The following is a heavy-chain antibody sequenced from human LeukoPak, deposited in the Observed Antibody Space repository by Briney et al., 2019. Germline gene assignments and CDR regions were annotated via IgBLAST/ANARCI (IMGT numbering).Heavy chain of an antibody. J-gene: IGHJ4*02. D-gene: IGHD3-22*01. CDR2: IYYSGST. Sequence: SETLSLTCAVYGGSFSGYYWSWIRQPPGKGLEWIGYIYYSGSTNYNPSLKSRVTISVDTSKNQFPLKLSSVTAADTAVYYCARMYYYDSSGYYYGRPYYFDYWGQGTLVTVSS. V-gene: IGHV4-59*01. CDR3: ARMYYYDSSGYYYGRPYYFDY. CDR1: GGSFSGYY.